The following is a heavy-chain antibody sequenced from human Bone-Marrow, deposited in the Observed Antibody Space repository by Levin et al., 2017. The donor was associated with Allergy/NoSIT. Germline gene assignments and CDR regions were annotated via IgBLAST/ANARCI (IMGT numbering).Heavy chain of an antibody. Sequence: SETLSLTCTVSGGSISSGGYYWSWIRQHPGKGLEWIGYIYYSGSTYYNPSLKSRVTISVDTSKNQFSLKLSSVTAADTAVYYCAREPPGRYCSSTSCYAALGVTTDGGYWGQGTLVTVSS. J-gene: IGHJ4*02. CDR3: AREPPGRYCSSTSCYAALGVTTDGGY. D-gene: IGHD2-2*01. CDR2: IYYSGST. V-gene: IGHV4-31*03. CDR1: GGSISSGGYY.